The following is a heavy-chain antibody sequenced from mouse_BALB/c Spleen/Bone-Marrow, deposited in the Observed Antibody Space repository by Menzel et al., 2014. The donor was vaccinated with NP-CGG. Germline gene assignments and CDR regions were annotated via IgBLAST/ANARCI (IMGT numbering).Heavy chain of an antibody. D-gene: IGHD1-1*01. CDR1: GFNIKDTY. V-gene: IGHV14-3*02. J-gene: IGHJ3*01. Sequence: DVQLVESGAELVKPGASVKLSCTASGFNIKDTYMHWVKQRPEQGLEWIGRIDPANGNTKYDPKFQGKATITADTSSNTAYLQLSSLTSEDTAVYYCAFYYYGSSPFAYWGQGTLVTVSA. CDR2: IDPANGNT. CDR3: AFYYYGSSPFAY.